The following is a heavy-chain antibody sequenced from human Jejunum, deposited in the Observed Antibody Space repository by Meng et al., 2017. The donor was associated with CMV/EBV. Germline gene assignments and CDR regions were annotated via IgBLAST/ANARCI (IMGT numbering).Heavy chain of an antibody. Sequence: FSNYWMTWVRQAPGKGLEWVANIKTDGSDKYYVNSVKGRFTISRDNAKNSLYLQMNSLRAEDTAVYYCARDMYYVSSGFFGREDYWGQGTLVTVSS. J-gene: IGHJ4*02. CDR2: IKTDGSDK. CDR3: ARDMYYVSSGFFGREDY. D-gene: IGHD3-22*01. CDR1: FSNYW. V-gene: IGHV3-7*01.